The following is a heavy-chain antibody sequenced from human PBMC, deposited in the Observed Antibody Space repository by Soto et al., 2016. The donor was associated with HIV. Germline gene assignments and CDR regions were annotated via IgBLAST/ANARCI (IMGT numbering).Heavy chain of an antibody. CDR2: ISSNGINT. J-gene: IGHJ6*03. Sequence: EVQLVESGGGLVQPGGSLKLSCEASGFTFGSYDMHWVRQAPGMGLEYVSTISSNGINTYYANSVKGRVTISRDNSKNTLYLQMDSLRAEDMAVYYCARTFIRAYYMDVWGKGTTVTVSS. V-gene: IGHV3-64*01. CDR1: GFTFGSYD. D-gene: IGHD3-10*01. CDR3: ARTFIRAYYMDV.